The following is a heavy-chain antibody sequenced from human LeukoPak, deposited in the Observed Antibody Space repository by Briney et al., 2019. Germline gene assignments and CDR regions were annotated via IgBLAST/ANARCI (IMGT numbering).Heavy chain of an antibody. V-gene: IGHV4-4*07. CDR2: IYTSGST. D-gene: IGHD3-22*01. J-gene: IGHJ3*02. Sequence: SETLSLTCTVSGGSISSYYWSWIRQPAGKGLEWIGRIYTSGSTNYNPSLKGRVTMSVDTSKNQFSLKLSSVTAADTAVYYCARNLGITMIVVGPYAFDIWGQGTMVTVSS. CDR3: ARNLGITMIVVGPYAFDI. CDR1: GGSISSYY.